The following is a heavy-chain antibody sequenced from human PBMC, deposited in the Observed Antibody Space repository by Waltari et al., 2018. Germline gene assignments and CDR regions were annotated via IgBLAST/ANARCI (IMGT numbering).Heavy chain of an antibody. J-gene: IGHJ6*02. Sequence: FTISKDNSKNTLDLQMNSLRVEDTAVYYCARDRSSDFYYGMDVWGQGTTVTVSS. CDR3: ARDRSSDFYYGMDV. D-gene: IGHD3-10*01. V-gene: IGHV3-30*07.